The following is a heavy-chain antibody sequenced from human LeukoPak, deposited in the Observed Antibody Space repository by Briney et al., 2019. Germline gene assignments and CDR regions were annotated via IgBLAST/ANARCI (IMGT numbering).Heavy chain of an antibody. CDR3: AKFVSRRAVTTYFDY. V-gene: IGHV3-15*01. CDR2: IKSKTDGGTT. D-gene: IGHD4-17*01. J-gene: IGHJ4*02. CDR1: GFTFSNAW. Sequence: GGSLRLSCAASGFTFSNAWMTWVRQAPGKGLEWVGRIKSKTDGGTTDYAAPVKGRFTISRDNSKNTLYLQMNSLRAEDTAVYYCAKFVSRRAVTTYFDYWGQGTLVTVSS.